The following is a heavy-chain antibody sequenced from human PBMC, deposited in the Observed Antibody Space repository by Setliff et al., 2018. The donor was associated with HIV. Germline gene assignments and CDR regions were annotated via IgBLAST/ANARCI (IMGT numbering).Heavy chain of an antibody. V-gene: IGHV4-39*07. CDR3: ARAPYYDYRGLAVYYFDY. Sequence: PSETKSLTCIVSGGSINSTSYYWGWIRQPPGQGLEWIGSISYSGDTFYNTSLKTRITISVDTSKNHLSLKVSSLTAADTAVYYCARAPYYDYRGLAVYYFDYWGQGTLVTVSS. CDR2: ISYSGDT. D-gene: IGHD3-22*01. J-gene: IGHJ4*02. CDR1: GGSINSTSYY.